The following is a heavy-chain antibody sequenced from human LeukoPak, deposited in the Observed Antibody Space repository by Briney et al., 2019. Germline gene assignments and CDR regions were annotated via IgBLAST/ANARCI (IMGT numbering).Heavy chain of an antibody. V-gene: IGHV1-46*01. Sequence: ASVAVSFKASGYTFTSYYMHWVRQAPGQGLEWMGIINPSGGSTSYAQKFRGRVTLARDTSKSTVYMELSSLRSEDTAVYYCARDPDVDTASIDYWGQGTLVTVSS. CDR3: ARDPDVDTASIDY. CDR1: GYTFTSYY. CDR2: INPSGGST. J-gene: IGHJ4*02. D-gene: IGHD5-18*01.